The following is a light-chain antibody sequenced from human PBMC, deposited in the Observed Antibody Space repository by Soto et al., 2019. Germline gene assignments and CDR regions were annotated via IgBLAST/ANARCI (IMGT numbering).Light chain of an antibody. J-gene: IGKJ1*01. CDR3: LQHYSFPRT. V-gene: IGKV1-27*01. CDR1: DTISVY. CDR2: ASS. Sequence: DIQMTQSPSSLTASVGDRVTITCRASDTISVYLAWYQHKPGKVPERLIYASSILQSGVPSRFSGSRSDTEFTLTISSLQPEDVGTYYCLQHYSFPRTFGQGTTVEIK.